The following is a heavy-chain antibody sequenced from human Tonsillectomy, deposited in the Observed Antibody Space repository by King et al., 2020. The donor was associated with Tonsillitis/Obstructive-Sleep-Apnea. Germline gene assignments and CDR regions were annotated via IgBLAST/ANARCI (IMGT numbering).Heavy chain of an antibody. J-gene: IGHJ4*02. CDR2: IWYDGNNK. V-gene: IGHV3-33*01. CDR3: ARDQQADGDYSWDY. CDR1: GFTFSIYG. D-gene: IGHD4-17*01. Sequence: VQLVESGGGVVQPGGALRLSCAASGFTFSIYGMHWVRQAPGEGLEWVAVIWYDGNNKYYADSVKGRFSISRDNSKNTLYLQMNSLRAEDTAVYYCARDQQADGDYSWDYWGQGTLVTVSS.